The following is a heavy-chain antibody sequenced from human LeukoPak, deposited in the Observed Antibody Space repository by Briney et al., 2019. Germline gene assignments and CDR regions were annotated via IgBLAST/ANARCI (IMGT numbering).Heavy chain of an antibody. D-gene: IGHD6-13*01. CDR3: AKLGLLNWFDP. CDR1: GGSFSGYY. Sequence: SETLSLTCAVYGGSFSGYYWSWIRQPPGKGLEWIGEINHSGSTNYNPSLKSRVTISVDTSKNQFSLKLSSVTAADTAVYYCAKLGLLNWFDPWGQGTLVTVSS. CDR2: INHSGST. J-gene: IGHJ5*02. V-gene: IGHV4-34*01.